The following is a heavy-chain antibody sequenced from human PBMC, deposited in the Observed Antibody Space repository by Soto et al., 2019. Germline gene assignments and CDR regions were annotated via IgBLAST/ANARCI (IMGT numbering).Heavy chain of an antibody. V-gene: IGHV4-34*01. Sequence: PSETLSLTCAVYGGSFSGYYWSWIRQPPGKGLEWIGEINHSGSTNYNPSLKSRVTISVDTSKNQFSLKLSSVTAADTAVYYCAREVGKGDYDILTGYPADDAFDIWGQGTMVTVSS. D-gene: IGHD3-9*01. CDR1: GGSFSGYY. J-gene: IGHJ3*02. CDR2: INHSGST. CDR3: AREVGKGDYDILTGYPADDAFDI.